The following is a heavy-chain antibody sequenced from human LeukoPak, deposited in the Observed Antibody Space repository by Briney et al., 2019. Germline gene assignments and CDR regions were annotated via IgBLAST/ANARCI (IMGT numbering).Heavy chain of an antibody. V-gene: IGHV1-3*01. Sequence: ASVKVSCKASGYTFTSYDIHWVRQAPGQSLEWMGRINAGTGDTEYSQKFQGKVTITRDTSASTDYMEVRSLRSEDTAVYYCARAQLGSNRPGDYWGQGTLVTVSS. CDR3: ARAQLGSNRPGDY. CDR2: INAGTGDT. J-gene: IGHJ4*02. CDR1: GYTFTSYD. D-gene: IGHD6-13*01.